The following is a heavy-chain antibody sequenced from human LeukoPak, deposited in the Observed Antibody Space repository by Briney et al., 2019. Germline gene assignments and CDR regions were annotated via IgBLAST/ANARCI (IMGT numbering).Heavy chain of an antibody. J-gene: IGHJ1*01. CDR3: ARDGHYDILTGYFQD. V-gene: IGHV3-7*03. CDR1: GFTFSSYR. CDR2: INQDGSEK. D-gene: IGHD3-9*01. Sequence: GVSLRLLCAASGFTFSSYRMSWVRHAPGKGLEWVANINQDGSEKYYVDSVKGRFTISRYNAKNSLYLQMNSLRAEDTAVYYCARDGHYDILTGYFQDWGQGTLVTVPS.